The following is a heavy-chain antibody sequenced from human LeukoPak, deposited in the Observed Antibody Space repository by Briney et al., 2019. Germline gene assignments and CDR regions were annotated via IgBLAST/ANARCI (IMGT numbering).Heavy chain of an antibody. D-gene: IGHD2-15*01. V-gene: IGHV3-7*01. CDR1: GFTFSNYW. Sequence: PGGSLRLSCAASGFTFSNYWLTWVRQAPGQGLEWVANIKQDGSEKHYVDSVKGRFTISRDNAKNSLYLQMNSLRAEDTAVYYCARAVIVVVVAVGEKTYNWFDPWGQGTLVTVSS. J-gene: IGHJ5*02. CDR3: ARAVIVVVVAVGEKTYNWFDP. CDR2: IKQDGSEK.